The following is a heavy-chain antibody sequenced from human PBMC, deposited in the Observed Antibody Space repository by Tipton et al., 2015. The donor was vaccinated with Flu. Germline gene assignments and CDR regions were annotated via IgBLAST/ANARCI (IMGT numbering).Heavy chain of an antibody. Sequence: LRLSCSVSGDSIGNSYFWSWIRQPAGKGLEWIGRIYMGGRTNYNPSLKSRVTMSVDLFKNQISLRLSSVTAADTAVYYCARERRGGWPFYDAFDFWGQGTTVTVSS. CDR2: IYMGGRT. CDR3: ARERRGGWPFYDAFDF. V-gene: IGHV4-4*07. J-gene: IGHJ3*01. CDR1: GDSIGNSYF. D-gene: IGHD6-19*01.